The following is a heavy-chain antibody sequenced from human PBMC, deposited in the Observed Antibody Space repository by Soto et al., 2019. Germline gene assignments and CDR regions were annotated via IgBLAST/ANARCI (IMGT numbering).Heavy chain of an antibody. V-gene: IGHV3-23*01. CDR2: VTASGGTT. CDR1: GFTFSNYA. CDR3: EKLGRKTSYDAY. Sequence: EVQLLESGGGLVQPGGSLRLSCAASGFTFSNYAMSWVRQAPGKGLEWVSLVTASGGTTYYADSVKGRFSISRDPSETNMYLQMNNLGAADTALYYCEKLGRKTSYDAYWGQGTLVTVSS. J-gene: IGHJ4*02. D-gene: IGHD2-2*01.